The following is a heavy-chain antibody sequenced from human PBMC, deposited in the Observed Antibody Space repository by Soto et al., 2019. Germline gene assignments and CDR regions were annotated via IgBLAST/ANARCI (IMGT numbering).Heavy chain of an antibody. CDR2: IYSGGST. D-gene: IGHD3-3*01. V-gene: IGHV3-53*01. CDR1: GFTVSSNY. Sequence: PGGSLRLSCAASGFTVSSNYMSWVRQAPGKGLEWVSVIYSGGSTYYADSVKGRFTISRDNSKNTLYLQMNSLRAEDTAVYYCARNSTMFGVVTGFDYGGQGTRV. J-gene: IGHJ4*02. CDR3: ARNSTMFGVVTGFDY.